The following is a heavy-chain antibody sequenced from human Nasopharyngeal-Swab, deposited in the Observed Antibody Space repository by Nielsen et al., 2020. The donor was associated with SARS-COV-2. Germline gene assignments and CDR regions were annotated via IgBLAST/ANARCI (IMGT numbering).Heavy chain of an antibody. J-gene: IGHJ4*02. V-gene: IGHV4-39*01. CDR2: IYYSGST. Sequence: SETLSLTCTVSGGSISSSSYYWGWIRQPPGKGLEWIGSIYYSGSTYYNPSLKSRVTISVDTSKNQFSLKLSSVTAADTAVYYCARLGQLPSLIDYWGQGTLVTVSS. CDR3: ARLGQLPSLIDY. CDR1: GGSISSSSYY. D-gene: IGHD3-16*01.